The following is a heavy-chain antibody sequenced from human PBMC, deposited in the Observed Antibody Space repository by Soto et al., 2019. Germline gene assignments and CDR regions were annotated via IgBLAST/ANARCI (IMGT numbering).Heavy chain of an antibody. Sequence: EVQLLESGGRLVQPGGSLRLSCAASGFSFSIYAMNWVRQAPGKGLEWVSGISGGGGSTYYADSVKGRFTISRDNSKNTLDLQMNSLRVEDTGVYYCARDPSSYESSAGFDSWGQGTLVTVSS. V-gene: IGHV3-23*01. CDR3: ARDPSSYESSAGFDS. CDR2: ISGGGGST. D-gene: IGHD3-22*01. J-gene: IGHJ4*02. CDR1: GFSFSIYA.